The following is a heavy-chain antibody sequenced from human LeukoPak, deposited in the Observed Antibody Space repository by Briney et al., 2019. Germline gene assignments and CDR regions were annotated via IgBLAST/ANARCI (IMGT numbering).Heavy chain of an antibody. Sequence: GGSLRLSCAASGFTFDDYGMSWVRQAPGKGLEWVSLISGDGGSTYYADSVKGRFTISRDNSKNSLYLQMNSLRTEDTALYYCAKALYALYYYGMDVWGQGTTVTVSS. CDR1: GFTFDDYG. D-gene: IGHD5/OR15-5a*01. CDR3: AKALYALYYYGMDV. J-gene: IGHJ6*02. V-gene: IGHV3-43*02. CDR2: ISGDGGST.